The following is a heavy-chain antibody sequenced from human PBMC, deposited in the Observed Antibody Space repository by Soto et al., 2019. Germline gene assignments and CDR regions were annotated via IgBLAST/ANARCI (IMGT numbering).Heavy chain of an antibody. D-gene: IGHD2-2*02. CDR3: ARSLTEGYCTITGCYTRQLYGMEV. CDR1: GYTFSGYY. V-gene: IGHV1-2*02. J-gene: IGHJ6*01. CDR2: INPNSGGT. Sequence: ASVKVSCKASGYTFSGYYIHWLRQAPGQGLEWMGWINPNSGGTNYAQKFQGRVTVTRDTPTSTAYMELSRLTSDDTAVYYCARSLTEGYCTITGCYTRQLYGMEVWGQGTTVSVSS.